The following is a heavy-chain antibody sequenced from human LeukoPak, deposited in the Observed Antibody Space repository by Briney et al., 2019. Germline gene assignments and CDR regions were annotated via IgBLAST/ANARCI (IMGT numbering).Heavy chain of an antibody. CDR3: ARDFPEEYQLLHSPNWFDP. J-gene: IGHJ5*02. Sequence: GRSLRLSCAASGFTFSSYAMHWVRQVPGKGLEWVAVILYDASNKYYADSVKGRFTISRDNSKNTLYLQMNSLRAEDTAVYYCARDFPEEYQLLHSPNWFDPWGQGTLVTVSS. D-gene: IGHD2-2*01. CDR1: GFTFSSYA. V-gene: IGHV3-30-3*01. CDR2: ILYDASNK.